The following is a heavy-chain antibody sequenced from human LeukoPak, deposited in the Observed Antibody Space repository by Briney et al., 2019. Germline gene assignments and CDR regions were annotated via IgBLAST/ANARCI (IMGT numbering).Heavy chain of an antibody. CDR2: ISGSGGST. J-gene: IGHJ4*02. CDR1: GFTFSSYA. V-gene: IGHV3-23*01. Sequence: SGGSLRLSCAASGFTFSSYAMSWVRQAPGKGLEWVSAISGSGGSTYYADSVKGRFTISRDNSKNTLYLQMNSLRAEDTAVYYCAKDAYYHDSSGYYPLDYWGQGTLVTVSS. CDR3: AKDAYYHDSSGYYPLDY. D-gene: IGHD3-22*01.